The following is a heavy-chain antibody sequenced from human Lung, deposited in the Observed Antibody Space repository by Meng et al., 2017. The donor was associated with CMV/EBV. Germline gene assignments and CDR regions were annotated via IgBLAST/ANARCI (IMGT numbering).Heavy chain of an antibody. CDR3: TRTWLTGDTYYFDY. CDR1: GFAFADYA. V-gene: IGHV3-49*04. CDR2: IRSKSYGGTT. J-gene: IGHJ4*02. Sequence: GGSLRLSCAASGFAFADYAMSWVRQAPGKGLEWVSFIRSKSYGGTTLYAASVKGRFTISRDDSKGVAYLQMNSLRTEDTAIYYCTRTWLTGDTYYFDYWGQGXLVTASS. D-gene: IGHD7-27*01.